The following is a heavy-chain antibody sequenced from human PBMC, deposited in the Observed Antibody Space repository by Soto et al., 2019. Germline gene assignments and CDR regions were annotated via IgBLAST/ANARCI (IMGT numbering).Heavy chain of an antibody. CDR1: GFTFSSYS. D-gene: IGHD5-18*01. Sequence: GSLRLSCAASGFTFSSYSMNWVRQAPGKGLEWVSSISSSSSYIYYADSVKGRFTISRDNAKNSLYLQMNSLRAEDTAVYYCARNRGYSYGGIDYWGQGTLVTVSS. V-gene: IGHV3-21*01. CDR3: ARNRGYSYGGIDY. J-gene: IGHJ4*02. CDR2: ISSSSSYI.